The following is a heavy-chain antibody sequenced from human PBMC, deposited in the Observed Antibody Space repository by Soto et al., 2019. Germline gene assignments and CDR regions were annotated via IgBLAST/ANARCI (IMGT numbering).Heavy chain of an antibody. CDR2: IYYSGST. J-gene: IGHJ4*02. Sequence: SETLSLTCTVSGGSISSYYWSWIRQPPGKGLEWIGYIYYSGSTNYNPSLKSRVTISVDTSKNQFSLKLSPVTAADTAVYYCAREVRYGGFDYWGQGTLVTVSS. CDR3: AREVRYGGFDY. V-gene: IGHV4-59*01. D-gene: IGHD3-16*01. CDR1: GGSISSYY.